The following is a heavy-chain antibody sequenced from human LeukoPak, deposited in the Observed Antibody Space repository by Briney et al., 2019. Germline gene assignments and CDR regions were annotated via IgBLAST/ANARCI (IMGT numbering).Heavy chain of an antibody. V-gene: IGHV3-43*02. Sequence: GGSLRLSCAGSGFTFDDYAIHWVRQGPGKDLEWVSLISGDGGSTYYADSVKGRFTISRDNSKNSLYLQMNSLTTEDTALYYCAKGKGSDYTFDYWGQGTLVTVSS. CDR2: ISGDGGST. CDR1: GFTFDDYA. D-gene: IGHD5-12*01. CDR3: AKGKGSDYTFDY. J-gene: IGHJ4*02.